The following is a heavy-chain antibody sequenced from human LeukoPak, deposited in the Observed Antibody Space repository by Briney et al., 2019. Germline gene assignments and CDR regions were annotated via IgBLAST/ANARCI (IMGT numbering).Heavy chain of an antibody. J-gene: IGHJ6*04. CDR2: ISSSGSTI. CDR3: AELGITMIGGV. CDR1: GFTLSSYE. D-gene: IGHD3-10*02. Sequence: GGSLRLSCAASGFTLSSYEMNWVRQARGKGVEGVSYISSSGSTIYYADSVKGRFTISRDNAKNSLYLQMNSLRAEDTAVYYCAELGITMIGGVWGKGTTVTISS. V-gene: IGHV3-48*03.